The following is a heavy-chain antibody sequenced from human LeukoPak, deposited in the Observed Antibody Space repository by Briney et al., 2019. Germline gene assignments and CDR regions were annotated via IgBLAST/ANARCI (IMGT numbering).Heavy chain of an antibody. CDR2: ISAYNGNT. J-gene: IGHJ4*02. D-gene: IGHD6-19*01. V-gene: IGHV1-18*01. CDR1: GYTCTSYG. Sequence: ASVKVSCKASGYTCTSYGISWVRQAPGQGLEWMGWISAYNGNTNYAQKLQGRVTMTTDTSTSTAYMELRSLRSDDTAVYYCAREGRDWQWKGIDYWGQGTLVTVSS. CDR3: AREGRDWQWKGIDY.